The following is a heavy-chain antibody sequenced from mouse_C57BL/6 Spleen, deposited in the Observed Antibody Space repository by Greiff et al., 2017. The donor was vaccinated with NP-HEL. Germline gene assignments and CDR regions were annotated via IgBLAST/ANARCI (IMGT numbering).Heavy chain of an antibody. Sequence: EVKLMESGGGLVQPGGSLSLSCAASGFTFTDYYMSWVRQPPGKALEWLGFIRNKANGYTTEYSASVKGRFTISRDNSQSILYLQMNALRAEDSATYYCARYSYYGLDYWGQGTTLTVSS. CDR1: GFTFTDYY. CDR2: IRNKANGYTT. J-gene: IGHJ2*01. D-gene: IGHD1-1*01. CDR3: ARYSYYGLDY. V-gene: IGHV7-3*01.